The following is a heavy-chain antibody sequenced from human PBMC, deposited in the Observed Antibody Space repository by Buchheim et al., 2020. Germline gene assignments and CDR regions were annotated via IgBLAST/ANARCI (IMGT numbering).Heavy chain of an antibody. CDR2: VYHGGST. J-gene: IGHJ4*02. V-gene: IGHV4-4*02. CDR3: ASHIIILGNRGFDF. Sequence: QVQLQESGPGLVKPSGTLSLTCTVSGGSITSHSWWSWVRQPPGTGLEWIGEVYHGGSTNYDPSLQSRVTISADTSKNQFSPKLSSVTAADTAVYYCASHIIILGNRGFDFWGQG. D-gene: IGHD1-26*01. CDR1: GGSITSHSW.